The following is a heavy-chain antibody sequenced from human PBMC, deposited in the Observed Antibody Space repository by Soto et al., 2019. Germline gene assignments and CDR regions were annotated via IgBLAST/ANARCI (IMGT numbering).Heavy chain of an antibody. V-gene: IGHV1-18*01. D-gene: IGHD3-10*01. CDR3: ARDRDYSNTDADIDY. J-gene: IGHJ4*02. CDR1: GYNFNKYG. Sequence: QVHLVQSGSEVRRPGASVRISCKTSGYNFNKYGIIWVRQAPGQGLEWMGWISGYNGYTKYAQSLEDRPALSTDTTTNTAYLERRSLESGDTAFYFCARDRDYSNTDADIDYWGQGTRVTVSS. CDR2: ISGYNGYT.